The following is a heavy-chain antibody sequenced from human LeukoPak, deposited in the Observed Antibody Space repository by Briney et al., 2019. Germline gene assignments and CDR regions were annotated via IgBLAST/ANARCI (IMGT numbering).Heavy chain of an antibody. J-gene: IGHJ4*02. CDR1: GYTFTGYY. V-gene: IGHV1-2*06. CDR3: ASYSSSWYG. Sequence: GASVKASCKASGYTFTGYYMYWVRQAPGQGLEWMGRINPNSGGTNYAQKFQGRVTMTRDTSISTAYMELSRLRSDDTAVYYCASYSSSWYGWGQGTLVTVSS. D-gene: IGHD6-13*01. CDR2: INPNSGGT.